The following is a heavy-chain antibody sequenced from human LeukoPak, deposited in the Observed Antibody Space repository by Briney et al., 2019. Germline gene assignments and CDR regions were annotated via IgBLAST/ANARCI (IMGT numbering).Heavy chain of an antibody. CDR3: ARTVALSGRGWFDP. Sequence: PSETLSLTCAVYGGSFSGYYWSWIRQPPGKGLEWIGYIYYSGSTNYNPSLKSRVTISVDTSKNQFSLKLSSVTAADTAVYYCARTVALSGRGWFDPWGQGTLVTVSS. J-gene: IGHJ5*02. CDR1: GGSFSGYY. V-gene: IGHV4-59*01. CDR2: IYYSGST. D-gene: IGHD4-4*01.